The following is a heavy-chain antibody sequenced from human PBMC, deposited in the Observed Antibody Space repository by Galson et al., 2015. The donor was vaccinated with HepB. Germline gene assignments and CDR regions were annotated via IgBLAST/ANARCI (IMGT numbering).Heavy chain of an antibody. D-gene: IGHD6-13*01. J-gene: IGHJ4*02. CDR2: ISYDGSNK. Sequence: SLRLSCAASGFTFSSYAMHWVRQAPGKGLEWVAVISYDGSNKYYADSVKGRFTISRDNSKNTLYLQMNSLRAEDTAVYYCARVPYSSSWYPFDYWGQGTLVTVSS. V-gene: IGHV3-30*04. CDR3: ARVPYSSSWYPFDY. CDR1: GFTFSSYA.